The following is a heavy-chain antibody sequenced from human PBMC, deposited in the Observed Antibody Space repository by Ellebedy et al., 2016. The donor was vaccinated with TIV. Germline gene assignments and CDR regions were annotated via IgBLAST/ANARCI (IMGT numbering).Heavy chain of an antibody. CDR1: DNSINSYY. CDR2: IYYSGST. J-gene: IGHJ4*02. CDR3: ARMGQLWSLGAFDY. V-gene: IGHV4-59*01. Sequence: MPSETLSLTCTVSDNSINSYYWSWIRQPPGKGLEWIGYIYYSGSTNYNPSLKSRVTISVDTSKNQFSLKLSSVTAADTAVYYCARMGQLWSLGAFDYWGQGTLVTISS. D-gene: IGHD5-18*01.